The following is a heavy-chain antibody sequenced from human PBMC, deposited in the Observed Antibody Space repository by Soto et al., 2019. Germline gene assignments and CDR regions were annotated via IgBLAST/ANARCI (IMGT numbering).Heavy chain of an antibody. V-gene: IGHV4-30-4*01. CDR3: ASANWYYFDY. J-gene: IGHJ4*02. Sequence: GQLQELGPGLVKPSQTLSLPCSVPGCSISSGDYFWSWIRQPPGKGLEWIGFVYYRGSAYYNPSLKSRVTISVDTSKNQFSLKLNSVTAADTAVYYCASANWYYFDYWGQGTLVTVSS. CDR1: GCSISSGDYF. CDR2: VYYRGSA.